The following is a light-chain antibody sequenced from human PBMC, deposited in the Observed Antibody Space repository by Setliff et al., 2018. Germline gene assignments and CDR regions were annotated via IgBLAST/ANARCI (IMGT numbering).Light chain of an antibody. CDR1: SSDVGGYTS. J-gene: IGLJ2*01. Sequence: QSVLTQPASVSGSPGQSITISCTGTSSDVGGYTSVSWYQQHPDKAPKLMIYDVSYRPSGVSNRFSGSKSGNTASLTISGLQPEDEADYYCSSYISSTTLVLFGGGTKVTVL. CDR3: SSYISSTTLVL. CDR2: DVS. V-gene: IGLV2-14*03.